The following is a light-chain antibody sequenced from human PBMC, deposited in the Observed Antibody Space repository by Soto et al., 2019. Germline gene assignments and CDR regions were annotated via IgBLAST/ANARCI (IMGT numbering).Light chain of an antibody. CDR1: SSDVGGYNL. V-gene: IGLV2-14*02. CDR2: EVG. CDR3: NSYTSSSTHV. J-gene: IGLJ1*01. Sequence: QSALTQPASVSGSPGQSITISCTGSSSDVGGYNLVSWYQQHPGKAPKLIIYEVGKRPSGVSNRFSGSKSGNTASLTISGFQAEDEADYYCNSYTSSSTHVFGRGTKLTVL.